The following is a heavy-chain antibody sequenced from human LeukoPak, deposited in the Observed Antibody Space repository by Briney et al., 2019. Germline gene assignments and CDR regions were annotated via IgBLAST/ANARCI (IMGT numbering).Heavy chain of an antibody. Sequence: GRSLRLSCAASGFTFSSYRMHWVRQAPGKGLEWVAVISYDGSNKDYADSVKGRFTISRDNSKNTLYLQMNSLRAEDTAVYYCAKGVARIDYWGQGTLVTVSS. V-gene: IGHV3-30*18. D-gene: IGHD2-15*01. J-gene: IGHJ4*02. CDR2: ISYDGSNK. CDR3: AKGVARIDY. CDR1: GFTFSSYR.